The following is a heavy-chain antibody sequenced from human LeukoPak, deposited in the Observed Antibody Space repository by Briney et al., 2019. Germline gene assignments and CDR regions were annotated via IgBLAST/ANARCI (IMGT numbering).Heavy chain of an antibody. V-gene: IGHV5-51*01. CDR3: ARPSSGWDLTGAFDI. D-gene: IGHD6-19*01. CDR2: IYPGDSDT. J-gene: IGHJ3*02. CDR1: GYSFTSYW. Sequence: GESLKISCKGSGYSFTSYWIGWVRQMPGKGLEWMGTIYPGDSDTRYSPSFQGQVTISADKSISTAYLQWSSLKASDTAMYYCARPSSGWDLTGAFDIWGQGTMVTVSS.